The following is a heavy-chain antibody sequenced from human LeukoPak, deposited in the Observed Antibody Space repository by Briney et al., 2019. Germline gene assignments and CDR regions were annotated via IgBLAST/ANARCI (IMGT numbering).Heavy chain of an antibody. CDR2: ISGSSSYI. Sequence: GGSLRLSCAASGFTFSSYSMNWVRQAPGKGLEWVSYISGSSSYIYYADSVKSRFTISRDNAKDSLYLQMNSLRAEDTAVYYCARGHTAVTRHFDFWGQGTLVTVSS. J-gene: IGHJ4*02. D-gene: IGHD4-17*01. CDR3: ARGHTAVTRHFDF. CDR1: GFTFSSYS. V-gene: IGHV3-21*01.